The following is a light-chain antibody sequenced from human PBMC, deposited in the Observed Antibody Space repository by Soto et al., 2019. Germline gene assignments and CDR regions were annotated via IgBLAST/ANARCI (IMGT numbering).Light chain of an antibody. CDR2: EVS. CDR1: SSDVGSYNR. CDR3: SSYTSSSTRV. J-gene: IGLJ3*02. V-gene: IGLV2-18*02. Sequence: QSALTQPPSVSGSPGQSVTISCTGTSSDVGSYNRVSWYQQPPGTAPKLMIYEVSNRPSGVPDRFSGSKSGNTASLTISGLQAEDEADYYCSSYTSSSTRVFGGGTKHTVL.